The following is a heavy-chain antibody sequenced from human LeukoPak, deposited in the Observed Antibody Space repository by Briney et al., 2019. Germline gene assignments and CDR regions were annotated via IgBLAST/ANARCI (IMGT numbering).Heavy chain of an antibody. Sequence: SETLSLTCTVSGGSISSYYWSWIRHPGGKGREWLGRIYTSGSTNYNPSLKSRVTMSVDTSKNQFSLKLSSVTAADTAVYYCARAVGATAPHDTFDIWGQGTMVTVSS. CDR1: GGSISSYY. CDR2: IYTSGST. D-gene: IGHD1-26*01. CDR3: ARAVGATAPHDTFDI. J-gene: IGHJ3*02. V-gene: IGHV4-4*07.